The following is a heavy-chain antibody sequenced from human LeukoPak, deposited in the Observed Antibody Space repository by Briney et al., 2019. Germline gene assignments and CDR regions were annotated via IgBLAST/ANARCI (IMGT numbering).Heavy chain of an antibody. CDR3: ARPYYYDSRIDP. D-gene: IGHD3-22*01. CDR1: GGPISSGDYY. V-gene: IGHV4-30-4*01. CDR2: MYYSGSA. J-gene: IGHJ5*02. Sequence: SETLSLTCTVSGGPISSGDYYWSWIRQPPGKGLEWVAYMYYSGSAYYNPSLKSRATISVDTSKNQFSLKLSSVTAADTAVYYCARPYYYDSRIDPWGQGTLVTVSS.